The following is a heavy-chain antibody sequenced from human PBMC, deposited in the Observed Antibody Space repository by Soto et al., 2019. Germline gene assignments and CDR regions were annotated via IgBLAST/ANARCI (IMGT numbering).Heavy chain of an antibody. CDR3: ERAVSMITFGGPYDY. CDR2: IIPIFGTA. D-gene: IGHD3-16*01. J-gene: IGHJ4*02. CDR1: GGTFSSYA. Sequence: GXSVKVSCRASGGTFSSYAISWVRQAPVQGLEWMGGIIPIFGTANYAQKFQGRVTITADESTSTAYMELSSLRSEDTAVYYCERAVSMITFGGPYDYWGQGTLVTVYS. V-gene: IGHV1-69*13.